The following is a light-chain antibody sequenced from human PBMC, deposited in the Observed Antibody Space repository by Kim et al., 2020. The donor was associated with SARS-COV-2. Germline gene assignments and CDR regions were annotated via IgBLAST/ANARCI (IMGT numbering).Light chain of an antibody. J-gene: IGLJ3*02. CDR1: NSSVASNY. Sequence: NFMLTQPHSVSESPGKTVIISCTRTNSSVASNYVHWYQQRPGSVPTTVIYEDNQRPSGVPDRFSGSIDSSSNSASLTISGLKTEDEADYYCQSYTNSHHWVFGGGTQLTVL. CDR3: QSYTNSHHWV. CDR2: EDN. V-gene: IGLV6-57*04.